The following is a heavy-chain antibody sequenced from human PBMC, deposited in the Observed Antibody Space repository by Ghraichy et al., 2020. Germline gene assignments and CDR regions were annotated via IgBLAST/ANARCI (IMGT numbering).Heavy chain of an antibody. Sequence: GGSLRLSCAASGFTFSSYAMHWVRQAPGKGLEWVAVISYDGSNKYYADSVKGRFTISRDNSKNTLYLQMNSLRAEDTAVYYCARDQGAGTHFHYYMDVWGKGTTVTVSS. D-gene: IGHD6-13*01. CDR2: ISYDGSNK. CDR1: GFTFSSYA. J-gene: IGHJ6*03. V-gene: IGHV3-30*04. CDR3: ARDQGAGTHFHYYMDV.